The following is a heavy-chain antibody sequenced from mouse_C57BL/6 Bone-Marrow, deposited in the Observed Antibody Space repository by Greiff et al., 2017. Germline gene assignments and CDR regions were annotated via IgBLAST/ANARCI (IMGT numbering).Heavy chain of an antibody. D-gene: IGHD2-4*01. J-gene: IGHJ4*01. Sequence: QVQLQQSGAELVKPGASVKLSCKASGYTFTSYWMHWVKQRPGQGLVWIGMIHPNSGSTNYNEKFKSKATLTVDKSSSTAYMQLSSLTSEESAVYYCARDRDYLHAMDYWGQGTSVTVSS. CDR1: GYTFTSYW. CDR2: IHPNSGST. CDR3: ARDRDYLHAMDY. V-gene: IGHV1-64*01.